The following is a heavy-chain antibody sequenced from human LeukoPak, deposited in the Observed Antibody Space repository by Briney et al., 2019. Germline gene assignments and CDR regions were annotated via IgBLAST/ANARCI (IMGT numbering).Heavy chain of an antibody. CDR1: GFTFSNYA. CDR2: ISASGDAT. D-gene: IGHD3-22*01. J-gene: IGHJ4*02. V-gene: IGHV3-23*01. Sequence: GGSLRLSCVASGFTFSNYAMNWVRQAPGKGLEWVSLISASGDATYYGDPVKGRFTISRDNSKNTLYLQMNSLRSDDTAVYYCAKDLDSTGNYNGGVNWGQGTLVTVSS. CDR3: AKDLDSTGNYNGGVN.